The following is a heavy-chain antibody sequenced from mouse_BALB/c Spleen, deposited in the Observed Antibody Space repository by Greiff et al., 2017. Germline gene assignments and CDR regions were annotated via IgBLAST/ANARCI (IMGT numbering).Heavy chain of an antibody. J-gene: IGHJ2*01. V-gene: IGHV5-17*02. CDR1: GFTFSSFG. Sequence: EVQVVESGGGLVQPGGSRKLSCAASGFTFSSFGMHWVRQAPEKGLEWVAYISSGSSTIYYADTVKGRFTISRDNPKNTLFLQMTSLRSEDTAMYYCARSITTVVDYWGQGTTLTVSS. CDR3: ARSITTVVDY. CDR2: ISSGSSTI. D-gene: IGHD1-1*01.